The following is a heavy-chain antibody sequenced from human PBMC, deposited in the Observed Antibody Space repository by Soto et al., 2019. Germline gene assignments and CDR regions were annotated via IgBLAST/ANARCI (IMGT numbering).Heavy chain of an antibody. CDR1: GGSVSSGSYY. CDR2: IYYSGST. Sequence: SETLSLTCTVSGGSVSSGSYYWSWIRQPPGKGLEWIGYIYYSGSTNYNPSLKSRVTISVDTSKNQFSLKLSSVAAADTAVYYCASVGYSSGWYVAFDIWGQGTMAT. J-gene: IGHJ3*02. V-gene: IGHV4-61*01. D-gene: IGHD6-19*01. CDR3: ASVGYSSGWYVAFDI.